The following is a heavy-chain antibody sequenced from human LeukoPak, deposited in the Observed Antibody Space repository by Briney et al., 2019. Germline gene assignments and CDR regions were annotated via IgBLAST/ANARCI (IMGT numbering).Heavy chain of an antibody. J-gene: IGHJ4*02. D-gene: IGHD3-16*02. V-gene: IGHV4-39*01. CDR1: GGSISSSSYY. CDR2: IYYSGST. Sequence: PSETLSLTRTVSGGSISSSSYYWGWIRQPPGKGLEWIGSIYYSGSTYYNPSLKSRVTISVDTSKNQFSLKLSSVTAADTAVYYCARQPAVITFGGVIVPYYFDYWGQGTLVTVSS. CDR3: ARQPAVITFGGVIVPYYFDY.